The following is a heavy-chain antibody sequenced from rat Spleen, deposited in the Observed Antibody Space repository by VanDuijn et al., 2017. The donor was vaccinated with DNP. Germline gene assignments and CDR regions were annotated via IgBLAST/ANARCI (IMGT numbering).Heavy chain of an antibody. CDR2: ISYDGLRT. Sequence: EVLLVESGGGLVQPGRSLKLSCPASGFTFSDYAMAWVRQAPRKGLEWVATISYDGLRTYYRDSGKGRFSISRDDTKGTLYLQMDSLRSEDTATYDCARERMYNPLYYVDYWGQGVMVTVSS. V-gene: IGHV5-17*01. J-gene: IGHJ2*01. D-gene: IGHD1-5*01. CDR1: GFTFSDYA. CDR3: ARERMYNPLYYVDY.